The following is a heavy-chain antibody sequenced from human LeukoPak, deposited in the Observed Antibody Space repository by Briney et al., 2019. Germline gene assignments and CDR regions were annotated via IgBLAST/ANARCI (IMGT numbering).Heavy chain of an antibody. Sequence: GGSLRLSCVASGLPIADFAMHWVRQAPGKGLEWVPLISGDGVSTFYTDSVRGRFSISRDNTKNSLYLEMNSLRTEDTAMYYCAKESGKFDYWGQGTLVAVSS. CDR3: AKESGKFDY. V-gene: IGHV3-43*02. CDR2: ISGDGVST. CDR1: GLPIADFA. J-gene: IGHJ4*02.